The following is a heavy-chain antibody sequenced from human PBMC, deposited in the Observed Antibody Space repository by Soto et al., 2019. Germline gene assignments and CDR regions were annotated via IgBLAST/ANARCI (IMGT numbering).Heavy chain of an antibody. V-gene: IGHV4-31*03. J-gene: IGHJ4*02. Sequence: SETLSLTCTVSGGSISSGGYYWSWIRQHPGKGLEWIGYIYYSGSTYYNPSLKSRVTISVDTSKNQFSLKLSSVTAADTAVYYCARTTLDYGDYPLDYWGQGTLVTVSS. CDR3: ARTTLDYGDYPLDY. D-gene: IGHD4-17*01. CDR2: IYYSGST. CDR1: GGSISSGGYY.